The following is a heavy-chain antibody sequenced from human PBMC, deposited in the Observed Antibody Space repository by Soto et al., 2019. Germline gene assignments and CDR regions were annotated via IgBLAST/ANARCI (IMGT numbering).Heavy chain of an antibody. CDR1: GFPFGGFG. CDR3: ARDGLGGTTPAAFYVDY. V-gene: IGHV3-30*03. J-gene: IGHJ4*02. CDR2: ISYHGNDK. Sequence: PGGSLRLSCAASGFPFGGFGMHWVRQAPGKGLEWVAVISYHGNDKYYAESVKGRFSISRDNSRDTVYLEMNSLRADDTAVYYCARDGLGGTTPAAFYVDYWGQGTLVTVSS. D-gene: IGHD2-2*01.